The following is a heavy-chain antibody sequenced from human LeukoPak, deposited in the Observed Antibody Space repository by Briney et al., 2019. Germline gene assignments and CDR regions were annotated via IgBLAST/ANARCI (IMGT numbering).Heavy chain of an antibody. CDR1: GFTFSSYA. J-gene: IGHJ4*02. CDR2: FSGSGGST. Sequence: GGSLRLSCAASGFTFSSYAMSWVRQAPGKGLEGVSAFSGSGGSTYYADSVKGRFTISRDNSKNTLYLQMNSLRAEDTAVYYCAKSLLPRYCSSTSCLPSYWGQGTLVTVSS. D-gene: IGHD2-2*01. CDR3: AKSLLPRYCSSTSCLPSY. V-gene: IGHV3-23*01.